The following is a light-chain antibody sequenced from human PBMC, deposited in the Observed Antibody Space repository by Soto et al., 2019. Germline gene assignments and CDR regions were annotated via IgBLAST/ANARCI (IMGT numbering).Light chain of an antibody. V-gene: IGKV1-5*03. Sequence: IQMTQYPSTLSSSVGARVTITCRASQTIRSWLAWYQQKPGKAPKLLIYKASTLKSGVPSRFSGSGSGTKFTLTIASLQPDDFATYYCQQYETFSGTFGPGTKVDIK. CDR3: QQYETFSGT. CDR1: QTIRSW. J-gene: IGKJ1*01. CDR2: KAS.